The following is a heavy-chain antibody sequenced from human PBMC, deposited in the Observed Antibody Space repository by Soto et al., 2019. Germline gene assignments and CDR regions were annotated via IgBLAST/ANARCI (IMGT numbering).Heavy chain of an antibody. J-gene: IGHJ4*02. CDR3: AREYSGYGWPYYFDY. CDR2: IYYSGST. D-gene: IGHD5-18*01. V-gene: IGHV4-31*03. Sequence: QVQLQESGPGLVKPSQTLSLTCTVSGGSISSGGYYWSWIRQHPGKGLEWIGYIYYSGSTYYNPSRKSRVTISVATSKNQFSLKLSSVTAADTAVYYCAREYSGYGWPYYFDYWGQGTLVTVSS. CDR1: GGSISSGGYY.